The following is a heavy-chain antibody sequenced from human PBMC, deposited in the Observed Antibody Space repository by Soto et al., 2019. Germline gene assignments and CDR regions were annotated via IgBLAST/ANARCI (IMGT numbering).Heavy chain of an antibody. V-gene: IGHV3-9*01. CDR3: TLGGGADRGNFDK. J-gene: IGHJ4*02. D-gene: IGHD1-26*01. Sequence: EVKLVDSGGDFVQPGGSLRLSCKAFGSNFASYPMNWVRQFPGKSPEWVSCITWNSGIVGYADSVKGRFTNSRNNTDKSPYPEMRGLRTDDTALYYVTLGGGADRGNFDKWGQGTVFT. CDR2: ITWNSGIV. CDR1: GSNFASYP.